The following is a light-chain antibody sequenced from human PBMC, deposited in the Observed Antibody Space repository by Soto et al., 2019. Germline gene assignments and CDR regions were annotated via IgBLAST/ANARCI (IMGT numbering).Light chain of an antibody. V-gene: IGLV2-23*01. Sequence: QSVLTQSPSVSGAPGQRVTISCTGTVGLVSWYQQHPGKVPKLIIYDDTKRPSGVSSRFSGSKSGNTASLTISGLQTEDEADYYCCLYVGGRTYVFGTGTKVTVL. J-gene: IGLJ1*01. CDR1: VGL. CDR3: CLYVGGRTYV. CDR2: DDT.